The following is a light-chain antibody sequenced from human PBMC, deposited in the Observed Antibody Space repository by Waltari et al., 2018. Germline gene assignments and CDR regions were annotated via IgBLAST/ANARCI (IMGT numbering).Light chain of an antibody. J-gene: IGKJ1*01. CDR1: QGITSW. Sequence: DIQMTQSPSSLSASVGDRVTITCRASQGITSWLAWYQQKPGKAPKLLIYKTSSLQSGVPSRFSGSGSGTDFTLIISSLQPEDFATYYCQQYNSAPWTFGQGTKVEIK. CDR3: QQYNSAPWT. CDR2: KTS. V-gene: IGKV1-12*01.